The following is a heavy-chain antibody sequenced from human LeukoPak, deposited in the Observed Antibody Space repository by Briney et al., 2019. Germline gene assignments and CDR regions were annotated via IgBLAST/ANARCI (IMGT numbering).Heavy chain of an antibody. V-gene: IGHV1-46*01. Sequence: ASVKVSCKASGYTFTSYYMHWVRQAPGQGLEWVGIINPSGGSTSYAQKFQGRVTMTTDTSTSTAYMELRSLRSDDTAVYYCARDRDYGDYNTQDLFVYWGQGTLVTVSS. D-gene: IGHD4-17*01. CDR2: INPSGGST. CDR1: GYTFTSYY. J-gene: IGHJ4*02. CDR3: ARDRDYGDYNTQDLFVY.